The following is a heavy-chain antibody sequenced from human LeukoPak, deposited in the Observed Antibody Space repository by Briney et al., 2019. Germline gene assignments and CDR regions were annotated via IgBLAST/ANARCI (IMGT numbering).Heavy chain of an antibody. D-gene: IGHD3-10*01. J-gene: IGHJ4*02. CDR3: ARAYYYGSGSYYDY. V-gene: IGHV3-48*03. CDR2: ISSSGSTI. CDR1: GFTFSSYE. Sequence: GGSLRLSCAASGFTFSSYEMNWVHQAPGKGLEWVSYISSSGSTIYYADSVKGRFTISRDNAKNSLYLQMNSLRAEDTAVYYCARAYYYGSGSYYDYWGQGTLVTVSS.